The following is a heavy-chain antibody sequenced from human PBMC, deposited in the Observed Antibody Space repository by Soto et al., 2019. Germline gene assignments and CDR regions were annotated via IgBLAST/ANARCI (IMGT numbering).Heavy chain of an antibody. CDR2: IYHREIT. CDR1: RGSVSSGGYS. J-gene: IGHJ6*02. D-gene: IGHD2-15*01. V-gene: IGHV4-30-2*01. Sequence: QLQLQESGSGLVKPSQTLSLTCTVSRGSVSSGGYSWNWLRQPPGKGLEWIGYIYHREITSYNPSLKRRVTISVDTAKNQFSRRLNSVTAADTAVYYCAGESRSTPSFALHIWGQWTTVIVSS. CDR3: AGESRSTPSFALHI.